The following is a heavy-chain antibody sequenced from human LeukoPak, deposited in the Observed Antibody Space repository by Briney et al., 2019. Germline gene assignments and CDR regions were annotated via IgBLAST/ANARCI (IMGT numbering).Heavy chain of an antibody. D-gene: IGHD2-15*01. J-gene: IGHJ5*02. V-gene: IGHV4-34*01. CDR2: INHSGST. CDR1: GGSFSGYY. Sequence: SETLSLTCAVYGGSFSGYYWSWIRQPPGKGLEWIGEINHSGSTNYNPSLKSRVTISVDTSKNQFSLKLSSVTAADTAVYYCASGSVVVAATRNWFDPWGQGTLVTVSS. CDR3: ASGSVVVAATRNWFDP.